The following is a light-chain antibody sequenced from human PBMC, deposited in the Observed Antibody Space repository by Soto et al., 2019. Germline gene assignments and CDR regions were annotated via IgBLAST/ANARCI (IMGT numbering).Light chain of an antibody. J-gene: IGKJ4*01. CDR1: LSVSSD. CDR3: QQYNNWPLT. CDR2: RAF. Sequence: EIVMTQAPATLSLSPGERATLSCRASLSVSSDLAWYRQKPGQAPRLLIYRAFTRATGIPARFSGSGFGTDFTLAISGLQSKDFALYYCQQYNNWPLTFGGGTKVEIK. V-gene: IGKV3-15*01.